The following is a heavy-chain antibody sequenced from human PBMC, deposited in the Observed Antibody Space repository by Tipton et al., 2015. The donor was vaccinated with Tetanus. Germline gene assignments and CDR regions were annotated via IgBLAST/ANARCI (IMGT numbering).Heavy chain of an antibody. J-gene: IGHJ3*01. CDR3: ARPSTTVTPRAFDV. V-gene: IGHV4-30-4*01. D-gene: IGHD4-17*01. Sequence: TLSLTCTVSGDSVSTGNFYWSWIRQPPGKGLEWIAFIHHSGLAFSKPSLKSRVSISIDTSQNQFSLRLTSVTAADTAVYYCARPSTTVTPRAFDVWCQGTMVTVSS. CDR1: GDSVSTGNFY. CDR2: IHHSGLA.